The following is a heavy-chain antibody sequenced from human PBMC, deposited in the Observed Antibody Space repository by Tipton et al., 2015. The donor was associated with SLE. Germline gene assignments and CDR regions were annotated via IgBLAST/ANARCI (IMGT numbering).Heavy chain of an antibody. CDR3: ARGNCSSTSCYLDY. CDR1: GGSISSHY. J-gene: IGHJ4*02. CDR2: IYYSGST. D-gene: IGHD2-2*01. Sequence: TLSLTCTVSGGSISSHYWSWIRQPPGKGLEWIGYIYYSGSTNYNPSLKSRVTISVDTSKNQFSLKLSSVTAADTAVYYCARGNCSSTSCYLDYWGQGTLVTVSS. V-gene: IGHV4-59*11.